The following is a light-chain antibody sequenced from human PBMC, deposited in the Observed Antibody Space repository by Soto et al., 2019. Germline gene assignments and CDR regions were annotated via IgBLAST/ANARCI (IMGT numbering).Light chain of an antibody. CDR3: SSYTGTNNFGV. CDR2: EVS. CDR1: SSDVGRYNY. Sequence: QSALTQPASVSGSPGQSITISCTGTSSDVGRYNYVSWYQQHPGKAPKLVIYEVSNRPSGVPDRFSGSKSGNTASLTVSGLQAEDEADYYCSSYTGTNNFGVFGPGTKVTVL. V-gene: IGLV2-8*01. J-gene: IGLJ1*01.